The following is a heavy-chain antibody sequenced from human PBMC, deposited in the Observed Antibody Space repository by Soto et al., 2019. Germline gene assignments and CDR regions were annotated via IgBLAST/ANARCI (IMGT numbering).Heavy chain of an antibody. CDR1: GFTFSGYA. CDR2: ISYDGSNK. CDR3: ARAFAGLAAAGDQGYYYYGMDV. Sequence: QVQLVESGGGVVQPGRSVRLSCAASGFTFSGYAMHWVRQAPGKGLEWVAAISYDGSNKYYADSVKGRFTISRDNSKNTLYLQMNSLRAEDTAVYYCARAFAGLAAAGDQGYYYYGMDVWGQGTTVTVSS. J-gene: IGHJ6*02. D-gene: IGHD6-13*01. V-gene: IGHV3-30-3*01.